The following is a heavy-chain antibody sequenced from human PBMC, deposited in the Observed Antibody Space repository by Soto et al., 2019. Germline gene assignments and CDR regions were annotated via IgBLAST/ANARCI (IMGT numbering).Heavy chain of an antibody. CDR3: AREGRNFDY. CDR2: INPIFGTP. CDR1: GGTFSSYA. J-gene: IGHJ4*02. V-gene: IGHV1-69*06. Sequence: SVKVSCKASGGTFSSYAISWVRQAPGQGLEWMGGINPIFGTPHYAQKYQGRVTITADTFTNTAYMELNRLTSDDTAVYFCAREGRNFDYWGQGNLVTGSS.